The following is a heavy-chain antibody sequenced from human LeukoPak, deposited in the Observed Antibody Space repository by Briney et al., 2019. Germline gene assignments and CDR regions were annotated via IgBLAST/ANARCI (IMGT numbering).Heavy chain of an antibody. V-gene: IGHV4-30-4*02. J-gene: IGHJ3*02. CDR1: GGSISSGDYY. D-gene: IGHD3-22*01. CDR3: ARVSYYYDSSGSRGAFDI. Sequence: PSETLSLTCTVSGGSISSGDYYWSWIRQPPGKGLEWIGYIYYSGSTYYNPSLKSRVTISVDTSKNQFSLKLSSVTAADTAVYYCARVSYYYDSSGSRGAFDIWGQGTMVTVSS. CDR2: IYYSGST.